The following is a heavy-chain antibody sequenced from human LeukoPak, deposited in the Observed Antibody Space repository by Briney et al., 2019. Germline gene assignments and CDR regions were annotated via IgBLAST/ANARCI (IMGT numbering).Heavy chain of an antibody. CDR1: GFSFSDYG. D-gene: IGHD2-2*02. J-gene: IGHJ4*02. Sequence: GGSLRLSCAASGFSFSDYGMHWVRQAPGKGLEWVALIWYDGSNRYVADSVKGRFTISRHNSKNTLYLQMNSLRAEDTAVYYCAKDQGYQLLYGLTACDYWGQGTLVTVST. V-gene: IGHV3-33*06. CDR3: AKDQGYQLLYGLTACDY. CDR2: IWYDGSNR.